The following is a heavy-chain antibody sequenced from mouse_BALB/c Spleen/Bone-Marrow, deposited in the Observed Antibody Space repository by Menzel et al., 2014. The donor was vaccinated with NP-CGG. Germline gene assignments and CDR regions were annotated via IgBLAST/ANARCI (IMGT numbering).Heavy chain of an antibody. D-gene: IGHD1-1*01. CDR3: TRSNYGYWYFDV. Sequence: GAELVKPGASVKLSCKASGYSFTNYYMYWVKRRPGQGLEWIGEINPSNGGTNFNEKFKNKATLTVDKSSSTAYMQLSSLTTEDSAVYYCTRSNYGYWYFDVWGAGTTVTVSS. CDR2: INPSNGGT. CDR1: GYSFTNYY. J-gene: IGHJ1*01. V-gene: IGHV1S81*02.